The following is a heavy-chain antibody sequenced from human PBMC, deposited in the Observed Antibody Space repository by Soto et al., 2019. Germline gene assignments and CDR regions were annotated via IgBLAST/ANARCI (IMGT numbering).Heavy chain of an antibody. D-gene: IGHD2-21*02. CDR2: VNPSGGHT. CDR1: GDTFTDYY. J-gene: IGHJ4*02. V-gene: IGHV1-46*01. CDR3: GRGGHFVAVTPALGY. Sequence: QVQLMQSGAEVKKPGASVKVSCKASGDTFTDYYIHWVRQAPGQGLEWMGTVNPSGGHTTYAQHCLGRVTMTRDTSTSTLYTALTSLPSDDTDIFYCGRGGHFVAVTPALGYWRQGTLVTVSS.